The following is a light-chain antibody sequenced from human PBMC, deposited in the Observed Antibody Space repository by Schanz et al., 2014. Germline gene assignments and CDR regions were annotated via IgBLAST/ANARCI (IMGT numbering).Light chain of an antibody. CDR3: QQYKSWPPTLT. J-gene: IGKJ1*01. CDR2: GAS. V-gene: IGKV3-20*01. Sequence: EIVLTQSPGTLSLSPGERATLSCRASQSVSSTYLAWYQLKPGQAPRLLVYGASSRATGIPDRFSGSGSGTDFTLTISRLEPEDFAVYYCQQYKSWPPTLTFGQGTRVEIK. CDR1: QSVSSTY.